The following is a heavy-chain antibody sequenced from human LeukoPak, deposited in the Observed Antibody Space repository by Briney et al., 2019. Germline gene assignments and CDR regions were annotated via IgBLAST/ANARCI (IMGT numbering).Heavy chain of an antibody. V-gene: IGHV3-23*01. CDR1: GFTFSSYA. D-gene: IGHD3-16*01. CDR3: AKLGFKSRAPLYYFDY. CDR2: ISGSGGST. J-gene: IGHJ4*02. Sequence: GGSLRLSCAASGFTFSSYAMSWVRQAPGKGLEWVSAISGSGGSTYYADSVKGRFTISRDNSKNTLYLQMNSLRAENTAVYYCAKLGFKSRAPLYYFDYWGQGTLVTVSS.